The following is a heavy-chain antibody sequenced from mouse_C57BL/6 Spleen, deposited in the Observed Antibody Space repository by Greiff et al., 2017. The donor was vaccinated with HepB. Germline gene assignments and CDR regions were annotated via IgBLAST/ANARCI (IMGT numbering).Heavy chain of an antibody. CDR3: APLNYGSSPYYAMDY. D-gene: IGHD1-1*01. V-gene: IGHV1-82*01. J-gene: IGHJ4*01. Sequence: QVQLKQSGPELVKPGASVKISCKASGYAFSSSWMNWVKQRPGKGLEWIGRIYPGDGDTNYNGKFKGKATLTADKSSSTAYMQLSSLTSEDSAVYFCAPLNYGSSPYYAMDYWGQGTSVTVSS. CDR2: IYPGDGDT. CDR1: GYAFSSSW.